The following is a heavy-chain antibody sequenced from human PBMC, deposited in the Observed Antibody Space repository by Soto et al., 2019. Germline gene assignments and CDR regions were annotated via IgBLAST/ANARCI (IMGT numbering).Heavy chain of an antibody. Sequence: PGGSLRLSCAASGFTFNTYWMHWFRQAPGKGLVWVSRIDAAGSTTGYADSVKDRFTISRDNARKMLYLQLSGLRAEDTAVYYCARWFTYGNFDYFDYWGQGTRVTVSS. J-gene: IGHJ4*02. V-gene: IGHV3-74*01. D-gene: IGHD3-10*01. CDR1: GFTFNTYW. CDR2: IDAAGSTT. CDR3: ARWFTYGNFDYFDY.